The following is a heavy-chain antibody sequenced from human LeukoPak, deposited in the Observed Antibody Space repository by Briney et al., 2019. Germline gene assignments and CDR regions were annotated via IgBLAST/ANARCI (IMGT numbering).Heavy chain of an antibody. V-gene: IGHV4-59*11. CDR3: ARALLSHAFDI. CDR2: IYYSGST. CDR1: GGSISSHY. J-gene: IGHJ3*02. D-gene: IGHD2-15*01. Sequence: SETLSLTCTVSGGSISSHYWSWIRQPPGKGLEWIGYIYYSGSTNYNPSLKSRVTISVDTSKYQFSLKLSSVTAADSAVYYCARALLSHAFDIWGQGTMVTVSS.